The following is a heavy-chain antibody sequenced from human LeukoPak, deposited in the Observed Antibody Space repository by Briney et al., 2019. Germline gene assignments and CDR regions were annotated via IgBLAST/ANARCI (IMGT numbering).Heavy chain of an antibody. CDR2: IKQDGSEK. CDR3: ARDPYSGSYGNYYYYFMDV. Sequence: GGSLRLSCAASGFTFSRYWMSWVRQAPGKGLEWVANIKQDGSEKDYVDSVKGRFTISRDNAKNSLYLQMNSLRAEDTAVYYCARDPYSGSYGNYYYYFMDVWGKGTTVTISS. CDR1: GFTFSRYW. V-gene: IGHV3-7*01. J-gene: IGHJ6*03. D-gene: IGHD1-26*01.